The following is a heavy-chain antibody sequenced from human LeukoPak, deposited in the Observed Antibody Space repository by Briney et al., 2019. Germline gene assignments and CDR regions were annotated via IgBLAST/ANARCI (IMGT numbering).Heavy chain of an antibody. CDR1: GFTFSSYW. V-gene: IGHV3-74*01. CDR3: ASDRVFYGLDV. Sequence: GGSLRLSCAASGFTFSSYWMPWVRQAPGKGLMWVSRIKSDGSETSYADSVKGRFTISRDNARNTLYLQMNSLRPEDTAIYYCASDRVFYGLDVWGQGTTVTVSS. CDR2: IKSDGSET. J-gene: IGHJ6*02.